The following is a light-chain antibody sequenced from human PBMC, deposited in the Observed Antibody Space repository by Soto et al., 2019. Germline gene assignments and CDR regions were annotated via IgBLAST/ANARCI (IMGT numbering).Light chain of an antibody. J-gene: IGLJ2*01. CDR1: VSDVGSFGP. Sequence: QSVLTQPASVSGSPGQSITISCTGSVSDVGSFGPVSWYQQYPGQVPKLMIYEVSKRPSGVPDRFSGSKSGNTASLTVSGLQVEDEADYYCSSFEASNNLLFGGGTKLTVL. V-gene: IGLV2-8*01. CDR2: EVS. CDR3: SSFEASNNLL.